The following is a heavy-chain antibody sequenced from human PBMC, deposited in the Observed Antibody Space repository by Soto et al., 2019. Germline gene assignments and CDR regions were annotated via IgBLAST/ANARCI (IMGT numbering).Heavy chain of an antibody. V-gene: IGHV4-39*01. CDR1: GGSISGSSYY. CDR3: AAPNLFYYVAMDV. J-gene: IGHJ6*02. CDR2: IYYSGTT. D-gene: IGHD3-10*01. Sequence: QLQLQESGPGLVKPSETLSLTCTVYGGSISGSSYYWAWNRQPPGQGLVWIVSIYYSGTTYYNPSLKSRVTISVDTSKNQFSLKLNSVTAVDTAVYFCAAPNLFYYVAMDVWGQGTTVTVSS.